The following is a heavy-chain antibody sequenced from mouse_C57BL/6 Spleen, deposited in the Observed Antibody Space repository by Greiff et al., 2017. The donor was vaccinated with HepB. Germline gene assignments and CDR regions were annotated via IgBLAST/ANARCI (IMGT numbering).Heavy chain of an antibody. V-gene: IGHV5-6*03. CDR2: ISSGGSDT. D-gene: IGHD3-2*02. J-gene: IGHJ4*01. Sequence: EVQLVESGGGLVKPGASLKLSCAASGFTFSSYGLSWVRQIPDKRLEWVATISSGGSDTYYPESVKGRFTISRANAKNTLYMQMSSLKSEDTAMYYCASRRGSSRYYAMDYWGQGTPVTVSS. CDR1: GFTFSSYG. CDR3: ASRRGSSRYYAMDY.